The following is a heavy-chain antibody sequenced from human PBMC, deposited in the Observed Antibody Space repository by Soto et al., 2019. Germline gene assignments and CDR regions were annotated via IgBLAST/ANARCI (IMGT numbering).Heavy chain of an antibody. CDR2: ISAHNGNT. Sequence: QVHLVQSGAEVKKPGASVKVSCKGSGYAFTTYGITWVRQAPGQGLEWMGWISAHNGNTNYAQKLQGRVTVTRATSTSTAYMELRSLRSDVTAVYYCARGRYGYYWGQGALVTVSS. CDR3: ARGRYGYY. CDR1: GYAFTTYG. V-gene: IGHV1-18*01. J-gene: IGHJ4*02. D-gene: IGHD1-1*01.